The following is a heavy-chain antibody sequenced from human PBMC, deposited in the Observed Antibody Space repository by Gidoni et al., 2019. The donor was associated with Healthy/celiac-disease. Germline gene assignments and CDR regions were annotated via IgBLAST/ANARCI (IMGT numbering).Heavy chain of an antibody. CDR1: GGSISSSNW. Sequence: QVQLQESGPGLVTPSGPLSLTCAVSGGSISSSNWWSWVRQPPGKGLEWIGEIYHSGSTNYNPSLKSRVTISVDKSKNQFSLKLSSVTAADTAVYYCARGRTVPNWSWYFDLWGRGTLVTVSS. CDR2: IYHSGST. D-gene: IGHD1-1*01. CDR3: ARGRTVPNWSWYFDL. J-gene: IGHJ2*01. V-gene: IGHV4-4*02.